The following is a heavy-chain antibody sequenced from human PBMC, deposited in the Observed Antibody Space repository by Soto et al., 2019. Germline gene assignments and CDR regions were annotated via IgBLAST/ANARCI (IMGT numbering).Heavy chain of an antibody. V-gene: IGHV1-3*05. CDR2: INAGNGNT. D-gene: IGHD1-26*01. CDR3: ASSATTADYYYGMDV. J-gene: IGHJ6*02. Sequence: QVQLVQSGAGEKKPGASVKVSCKASGYTFTSYAMHWVRQAPGQRLEWMGWINAGNGNTKYSQKFQGRVTITRDTSASTAYMELSSLRSEDTAVYYCASSATTADYYYGMDVWGQGTTVTVSS. CDR1: GYTFTSYA.